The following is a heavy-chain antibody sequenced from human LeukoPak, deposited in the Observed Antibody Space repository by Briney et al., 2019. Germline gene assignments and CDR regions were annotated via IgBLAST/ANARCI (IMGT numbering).Heavy chain of an antibody. D-gene: IGHD6-19*01. CDR3: ARGSEWLVRWFDP. Sequence: SGTLSLTCAVSGGSISSSNWWRWVRQPPGKGLEWIGEIYHSGSTNYNPSLKSRVTISVDKSKNQFSLKLSSVTAADTAVYYCARGSEWLVRWFDPWGQGTLVTVSS. V-gene: IGHV4-4*02. CDR2: IYHSGST. CDR1: GGSISSSNW. J-gene: IGHJ5*02.